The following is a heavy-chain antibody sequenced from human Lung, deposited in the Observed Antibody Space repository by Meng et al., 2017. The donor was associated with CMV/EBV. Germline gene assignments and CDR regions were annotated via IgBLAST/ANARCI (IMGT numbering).Heavy chain of an antibody. J-gene: IGHJ4*02. V-gene: IGHV7-4-1*02. CDR1: GYIFTNYA. CDR3: ARLYCSGGSCYTIDY. Sequence: QVQLVQSWSEVKKPWASVKVSCKASGYIFTNYAMNWVRQAPGQGLGWMGWINTNTGNPTYAQGFTGRFVFSLDTSVSTAYLQISSLKAADTAVYYCARLYCSGGSCYTIDYRGQGTLVTVSS. CDR2: INTNTGNP. D-gene: IGHD2-15*01.